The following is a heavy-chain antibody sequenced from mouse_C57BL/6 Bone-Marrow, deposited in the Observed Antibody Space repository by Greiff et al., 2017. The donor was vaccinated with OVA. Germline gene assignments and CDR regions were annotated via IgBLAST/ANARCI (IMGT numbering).Heavy chain of an antibody. CDR3: ARQDYYGSSYVGPWFAC. CDR2: ISGGGGNT. Sequence: EVQLVESGGGLVKPGGSLKLSCAASGFTFSSYTMSWVRQTPEKRLEWVATISGGGGNTYYPDSVKGRFTISRDNAKNTLYLQMSSLRSEDTALYYCARQDYYGSSYVGPWFACWGKGTLVTVSA. CDR1: GFTFSSYT. J-gene: IGHJ3*01. V-gene: IGHV5-9*01. D-gene: IGHD1-1*01.